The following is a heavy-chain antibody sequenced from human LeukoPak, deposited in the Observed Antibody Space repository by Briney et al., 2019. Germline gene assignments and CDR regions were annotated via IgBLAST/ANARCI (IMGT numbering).Heavy chain of an antibody. CDR2: INHSGST. D-gene: IGHD5-12*01. CDR3: ARVGGWLRTLYYFDY. J-gene: IGHJ4*02. CDR1: GGSFSGYY. V-gene: IGHV4-34*01. Sequence: SETLSLTCAVYGGSFSGYYWSWIRQPPGKGLEWIGEINHSGSTNYNPSLKSRATISVDTSKNQFSLKLSSVTAADTAVYYCARVGGWLRTLYYFDYWGQGTLVTVSS.